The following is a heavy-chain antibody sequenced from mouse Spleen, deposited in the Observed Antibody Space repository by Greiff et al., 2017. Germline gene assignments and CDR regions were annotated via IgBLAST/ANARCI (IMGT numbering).Heavy chain of an antibody. CDR2: IHPNSGST. J-gene: IGHJ2*01. CDR1: GYTFTSYW. CDR3: ARRTYYGSSGLDY. V-gene: IGHV1-64*01. Sequence: QVQLQQPGAELVKPGASVKMSCKASGYTFTSYWMHWVKQRPGQGLEWIGMIHPNSGSTNYNEKFKSKATLTVDKSSSTDYMQLSSLTSEDSAVYYCARRTYYGSSGLDYWGQGTTLTVSS. D-gene: IGHD1-1*01.